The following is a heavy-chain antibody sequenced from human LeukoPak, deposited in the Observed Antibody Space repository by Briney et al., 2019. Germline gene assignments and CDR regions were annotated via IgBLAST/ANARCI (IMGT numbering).Heavy chain of an antibody. Sequence: QAGGSLRLSRAASGFTFGNYAMSWVRQAPGKGLAWVSTISGSGGSTYYTGSVKGRFTISKDNSKNTMYLQMNSLRAEDTAIYYCAKDTYDFWSGFDYWGRGTLVTVSS. CDR2: ISGSGGST. CDR3: AKDTYDFWSGFDY. J-gene: IGHJ4*02. V-gene: IGHV3-23*01. D-gene: IGHD3-3*01. CDR1: GFTFGNYA.